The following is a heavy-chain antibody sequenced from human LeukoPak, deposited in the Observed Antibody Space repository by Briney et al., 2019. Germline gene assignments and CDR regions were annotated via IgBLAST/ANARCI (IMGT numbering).Heavy chain of an antibody. CDR1: GGSISSGGYS. Sequence: SQTLSLTCAVSGGSISSGGYSWSWIRQPPGKGLEWIGYIYYSGSTYYNPSLKSRVTISVDRSKNQFSLKLSSVTAADTAVYYCARAYYDFWSGPRGWFDPWGQGTLLTVSS. D-gene: IGHD3-3*01. V-gene: IGHV4-30-2*01. CDR2: IYYSGST. J-gene: IGHJ5*02. CDR3: ARAYYDFWSGPRGWFDP.